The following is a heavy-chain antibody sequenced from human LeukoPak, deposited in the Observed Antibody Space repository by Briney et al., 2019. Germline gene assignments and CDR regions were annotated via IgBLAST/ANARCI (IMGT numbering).Heavy chain of an antibody. J-gene: IGHJ6*02. V-gene: IGHV3-21*01. CDR1: GFTFSSYS. CDR2: ISSSSSYI. D-gene: IGHD3-10*01. Sequence: GGSLRLSCAASGFTFSSYSMNWVRQAPGKGLEWVSSISSSSSYIYYADSVKGRFTTSRDNAKNSLYLQMNSLRAEDTAVYYCARVGGSASSVYYYYGMDVWGQGTTVTVSS. CDR3: ARVGGSASSVYYYYGMDV.